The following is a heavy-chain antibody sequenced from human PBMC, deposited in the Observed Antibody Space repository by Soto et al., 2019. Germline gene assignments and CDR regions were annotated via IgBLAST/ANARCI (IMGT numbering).Heavy chain of an antibody. CDR3: AQDHTSDYEGSGAY. D-gene: IGHD5-12*01. J-gene: IGHJ4*02. V-gene: IGHV3-30*18. CDR1: GFTFSSYG. CDR2: ISYDGSNK. Sequence: PGGSLRLSCAASGFTFSSYGMHWVRQAPGRGLEWVAVISYDGSNKFYTDSVKGRVTVSRDNSKNTLYLQLSSLRVEDTAVYYCAQDHTSDYEGSGAYWGQGTLVTVSS.